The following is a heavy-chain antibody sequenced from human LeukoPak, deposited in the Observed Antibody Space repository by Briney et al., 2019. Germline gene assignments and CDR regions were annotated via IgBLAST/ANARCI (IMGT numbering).Heavy chain of an antibody. CDR1: GASISSSSYY. D-gene: IGHD5-18*01. J-gene: IGHJ4*02. CDR2: IFYSGST. Sequence: SETLSLTCTVSGASISSSSYYWGWIRQPPGKGLEWIGSIFYSGSTYYNPSLKSRVTISVDTSKNQFSLKLSSVTAADTAVYYCARIAAMAYDYWGQGTLVTVSS. CDR3: ARIAAMAYDY. V-gene: IGHV4-39*01.